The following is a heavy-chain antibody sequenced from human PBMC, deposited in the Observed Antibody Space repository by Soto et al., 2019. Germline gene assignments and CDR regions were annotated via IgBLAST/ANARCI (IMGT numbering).Heavy chain of an antibody. D-gene: IGHD3-22*01. J-gene: IGHJ4*02. Sequence: QITLKESGPTLVKPTQTLTLTCSFSGIALSTRGMGVAWIRQTPGKALEWLALIVWDDDKRYSPSLQSRLTITNDTPQNRVVFTMTNVDPVDTATYYWARRSGAETQGPYYDDSGYYWMDVDSGGQGTLVTASS. CDR3: ARRSGAETQGPYYDDSGYYWMDVDS. CDR2: IVWDDDK. V-gene: IGHV2-5*02. CDR1: GIALSTRGMG.